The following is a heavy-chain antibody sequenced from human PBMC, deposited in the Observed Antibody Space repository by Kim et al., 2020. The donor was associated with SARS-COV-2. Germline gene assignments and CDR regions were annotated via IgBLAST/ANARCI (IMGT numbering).Heavy chain of an antibody. CDR3: ASPRLDGDYSLGGYFDL. CDR1: GGSISSSSYY. J-gene: IGHJ2*01. V-gene: IGHV4-39*01. CDR2: IYYSGST. Sequence: SETLSLTCTVSGGSISSSSYYWGWIRQPPGKGLEWIGSIYYSGSTYYNPSLKSRVTISVDTSKNQFSLKLSSVTAADTVVYYCASPRLDGDYSLGGYFDLWGRGTLVTVSS. D-gene: IGHD4-17*01.